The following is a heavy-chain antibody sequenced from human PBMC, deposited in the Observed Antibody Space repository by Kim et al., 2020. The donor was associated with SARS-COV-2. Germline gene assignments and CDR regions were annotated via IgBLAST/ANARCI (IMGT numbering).Heavy chain of an antibody. CDR3: ARGLGLSGSCWFDY. V-gene: IGHV3-21*01. D-gene: IGHD2-15*01. J-gene: IGHJ4*02. Sequence: AYSVKARFTISRHNAENSLYLQMNSLRAEDAAVYYCARGLGLSGSCWFDYWGQGTLVTVSS.